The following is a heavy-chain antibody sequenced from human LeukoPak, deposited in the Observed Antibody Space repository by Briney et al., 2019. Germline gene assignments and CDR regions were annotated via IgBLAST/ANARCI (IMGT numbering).Heavy chain of an antibody. CDR1: GGSITSGSYF. Sequence: VQPSQTLSLTCTVSGGSITSGSYFWTWLRQPAGKGLEWLGRMQTNGNTNYNPSLKSRVAISIDTSKNQFSLQLSSVTAADTAVYYCARGLSNAWEVQAYWGQGTLVTVSS. J-gene: IGHJ4*02. CDR3: ARGLSNAWEVQAY. CDR2: MQTNGNT. D-gene: IGHD1-26*01. V-gene: IGHV4-61*02.